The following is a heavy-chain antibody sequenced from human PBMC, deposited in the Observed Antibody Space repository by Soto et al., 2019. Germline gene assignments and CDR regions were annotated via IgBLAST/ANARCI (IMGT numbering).Heavy chain of an antibody. J-gene: IGHJ6*02. Sequence: SGPTLVNPTQTLTLTCTFSGFSLSTSGMCVSWIRQPPGKALEWLARIDWDDDKYYSTSLKTRLTISKDTSKNQVVLTMTNMDTVNTAMFYCPGDAAPLSYSYYGREVGGQGTGVTFPS. CDR2: IDWDDDK. CDR1: GFSLSTSGMC. V-gene: IGHV2-70*11. CDR3: PGDAAPLSYSYYGREV. D-gene: IGHD6-25*01.